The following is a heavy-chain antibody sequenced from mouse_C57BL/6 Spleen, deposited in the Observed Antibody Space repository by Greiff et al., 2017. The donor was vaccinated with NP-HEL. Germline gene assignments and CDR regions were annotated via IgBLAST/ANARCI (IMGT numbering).Heavy chain of an antibody. V-gene: IGHV1-82*01. J-gene: IGHJ1*03. Sequence: VQLQQSGPELVKPGASVKISCKASGYAFSSSWMNWVKQRPGKGLEWIGRIYPGDGDTNYNGKFKGKATLTADKSSSTAYMQLSSLTSEDSAVYFCARDYYYGSSYVGGYFDVWGTGTTVTVSS. CDR3: ARDYYYGSSYVGGYFDV. CDR1: GYAFSSSW. D-gene: IGHD1-1*01. CDR2: IYPGDGDT.